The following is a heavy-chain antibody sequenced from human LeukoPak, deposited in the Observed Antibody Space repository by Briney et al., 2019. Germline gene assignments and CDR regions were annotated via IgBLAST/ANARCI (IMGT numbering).Heavy chain of an antibody. V-gene: IGHV3-33*01. CDR3: AREGSYYNGLDY. Sequence: GGSLRLSCAASGFTFSSYGMHWVRQAPGKGPEWVAVIWYDGSNKYYADSVKGRFTISRDNSKNTLYLQMNSLRAEDTAVYYCAREGSYYNGLDYWGQGTLVTVSS. D-gene: IGHD3-10*01. J-gene: IGHJ4*02. CDR1: GFTFSSYG. CDR2: IWYDGSNK.